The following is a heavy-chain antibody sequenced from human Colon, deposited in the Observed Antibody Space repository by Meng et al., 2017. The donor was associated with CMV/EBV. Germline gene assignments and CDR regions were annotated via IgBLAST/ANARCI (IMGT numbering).Heavy chain of an antibody. CDR3: ASFEHQYMVGGVYWYFDL. CDR2: IFGGGDT. J-gene: IGHJ2*01. V-gene: IGHV3-66*02. D-gene: IGHD2-15*01. Sequence: GESLKTSCVASGSTVSSNDMSWVRHAPGKGLEWVSGIFGGGDTYYADSVKGRFTISRDNSKSTLYLQVNSLRTEDTAVYYCASFEHQYMVGGVYWYFDLWGRGTLVTVSS. CDR1: GSTVSSND.